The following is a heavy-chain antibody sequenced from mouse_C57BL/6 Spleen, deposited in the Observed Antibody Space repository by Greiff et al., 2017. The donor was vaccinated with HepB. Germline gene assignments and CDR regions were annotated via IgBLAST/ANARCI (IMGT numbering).Heavy chain of an antibody. CDR3: ARDNYDYDAFDAY. Sequence: EVKLMESGPGLVKPSQSLSLTCSVTGYSITSGYYWNWIRQFPGNKLEWMGYISYDGSNNYNPSLKNRISITRDTSKNQFFLKLNSVTTEDTATYYCARDNYDYDAFDAYWGQGTLVTVSA. V-gene: IGHV3-6*01. D-gene: IGHD2-4*01. CDR2: ISYDGSN. J-gene: IGHJ3*01. CDR1: GYSITSGYY.